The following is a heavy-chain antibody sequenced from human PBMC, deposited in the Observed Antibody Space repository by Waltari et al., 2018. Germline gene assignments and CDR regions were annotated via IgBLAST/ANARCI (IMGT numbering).Heavy chain of an antibody. V-gene: IGHV1-69-2*01. CDR3: VTALGDRSSASRPFDV. D-gene: IGHD3-10*01. Sequence: EVQLLQSGTELKKPGSTVKISCQVSGYRFTDYYIHWVQQAPGKGPQWMGLVDPEDGETRYAERVQGRVTITADTSTETAFMELSSLTSDDTAVYYCVTALGDRSSASRPFDVWGLGTLITVSS. CDR2: VDPEDGET. J-gene: IGHJ3*01. CDR1: GYRFTDYY.